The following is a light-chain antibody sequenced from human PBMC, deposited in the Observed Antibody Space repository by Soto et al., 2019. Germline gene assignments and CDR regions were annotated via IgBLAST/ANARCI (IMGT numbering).Light chain of an antibody. CDR1: QSVSTN. Sequence: EIVMTQSPATLSVSLRERATLSCRASQSVSTNLAWYQQKPGQAPRLLIYGASTRATGIPARFSGSGSETEFTLTISSLQSEDFAVYYCQQYNNWPRSVTFRGGTKVEIK. V-gene: IGKV3-15*01. CDR2: GAS. J-gene: IGKJ4*01. CDR3: QQYNNWPRSVT.